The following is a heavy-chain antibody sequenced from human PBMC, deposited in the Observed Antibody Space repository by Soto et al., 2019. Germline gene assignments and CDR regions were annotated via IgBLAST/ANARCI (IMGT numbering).Heavy chain of an antibody. Sequence: ASVKVSCKASGGTFSSYAISWVRQAPGQGLEWMGWINPNSGGTNYAQKFQGRVTMTRDTSISTAYMELSRLRSDDTAVYYCASGIQAQLPDLVTIFGVPLPYYFDYWGQGTLVTVSS. CDR3: ASGIQAQLPDLVTIFGVPLPYYFDY. CDR2: INPNSGGT. D-gene: IGHD3-3*01. J-gene: IGHJ4*02. CDR1: GGTFSSYA. V-gene: IGHV1-2*02.